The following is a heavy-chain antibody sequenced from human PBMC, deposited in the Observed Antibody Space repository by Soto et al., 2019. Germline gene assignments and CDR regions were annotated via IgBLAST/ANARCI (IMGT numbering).Heavy chain of an antibody. D-gene: IGHD6-6*01. CDR2: IYPGDSDT. CDR1: GYSFTSYW. CDR3: ARQSKDPIAARPGYYYYYMDV. V-gene: IGHV5-51*01. Sequence: GESLKISCKGSGYSFTSYWIGWVRQMPGKGLEWMGIIYPGDSDTRYSPSFQGQVTISADKSISTADTQWSSLEASDTAMYYCARQSKDPIAARPGYYYYYMDVWGKGTTVTVSS. J-gene: IGHJ6*03.